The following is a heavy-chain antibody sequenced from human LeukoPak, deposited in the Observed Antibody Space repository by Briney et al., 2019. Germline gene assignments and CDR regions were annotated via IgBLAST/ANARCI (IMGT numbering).Heavy chain of an antibody. CDR1: GFIFTTYS. J-gene: IGHJ6*02. D-gene: IGHD3-10*01. Sequence: GRCLRLACAASGFIFTTYSIDWVRHARGKGLEWVSAISSSSSYIYYADSVKGRFTISRDNAKNSLYLQVNSLRAEDTAVYYCARGLWSAHYYYYYGMDVWGQGTTVTVSS. CDR3: ARGLWSAHYYYYYGMDV. CDR2: ISSSSSYI. V-gene: IGHV3-21*01.